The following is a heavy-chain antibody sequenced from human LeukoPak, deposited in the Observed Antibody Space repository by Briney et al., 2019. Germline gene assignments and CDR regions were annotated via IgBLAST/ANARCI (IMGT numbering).Heavy chain of an antibody. D-gene: IGHD5-18*01. CDR2: IYYSGST. CDR3: ATYVDTAMVFVY. CDR1: GGSTSSYY. Sequence: PSETLSLTCTVSGGSTSSYYWSWIRQPPGKGLEWIGYIYYSGSTNYNPSLKSRVTISVDTSKNQFSLKLSSVTTADTAVYYCATYVDTAMVFVYWGQGTLVTVSS. J-gene: IGHJ4*02. V-gene: IGHV4-59*01.